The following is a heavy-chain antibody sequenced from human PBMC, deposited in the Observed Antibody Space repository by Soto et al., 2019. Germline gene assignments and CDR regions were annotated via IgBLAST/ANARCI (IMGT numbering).Heavy chain of an antibody. CDR3: ARGRTYDYCDD. V-gene: IGHV3-23*01. Sequence: EVQLLESGGGLVQPGGSQRLSCAASGFTFSNYAMSWVRQAPGKGLEWVSAISGSGGSTYYADSVKGRFTISRDNSKNTLYLQMSSLRAEDTAVYYCARGRTYDYCDDQGQGTLVTVSS. J-gene: IGHJ4*02. CDR2: ISGSGGST. CDR1: GFTFSNYA. D-gene: IGHD2-2*01.